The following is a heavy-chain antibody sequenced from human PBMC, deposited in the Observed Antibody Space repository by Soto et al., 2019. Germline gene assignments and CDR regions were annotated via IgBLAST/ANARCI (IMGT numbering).Heavy chain of an antibody. CDR3: ERGFISCSDH. J-gene: IGHJ4*02. CDR2: MNPNTGNT. CDR1: GYTITVYV. D-gene: IGHD2-2*01. V-gene: IGHV1-8*02. Sequence: ETSGYTITVYVSDWVRMSAGQGLEWMGWMNPNTGNTAYARKFEGRLTLTRHTSTSTAFMDLTSLTSEYTAVYYCERGFISCSDHSAQAPLVTVSS.